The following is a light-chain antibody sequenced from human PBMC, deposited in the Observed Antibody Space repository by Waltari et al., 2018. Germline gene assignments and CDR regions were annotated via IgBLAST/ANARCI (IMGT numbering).Light chain of an antibody. J-gene: IGLJ3*02. V-gene: IGLV1-36*01. CDR1: KPHSGNNA. CDR3: EAWDDTLNGVV. CDR2: YDN. Sequence: QSVLTQPPSVSEAPRQWVTISCSGSKPHSGNNAVNWYQKLPGKAPKLLIYYDNLLSPGVSDRFSGSKSDTSASLAISGLQSEDEADYYCEAWDDTLNGVVFGGGTKLTVL.